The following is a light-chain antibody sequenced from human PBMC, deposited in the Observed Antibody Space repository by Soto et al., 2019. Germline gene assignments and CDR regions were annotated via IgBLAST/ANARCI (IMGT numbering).Light chain of an antibody. V-gene: IGKV1-6*01. J-gene: IGKJ1*01. CDR2: EAS. CDR3: LQDYGYPWT. CDR1: QGIGND. Sequence: AIQVTQSPSSLSASVGDRVTISCRASQGIGNDLGWYQQKPGKAPKLLIYEASTLQTGVASRFSGSGSCTDFTLTISSLQPEDFATYYCLQDYGYPWTFGQGTKVEVK.